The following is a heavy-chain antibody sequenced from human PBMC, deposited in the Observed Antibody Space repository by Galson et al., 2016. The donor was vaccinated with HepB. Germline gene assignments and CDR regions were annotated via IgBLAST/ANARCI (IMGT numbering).Heavy chain of an antibody. D-gene: IGHD5-24*01. Sequence: SLRLSCAASGFTFSIYWMHWVRQAPGKGLVWVSRINGDGSITDYADSVKGRFTISRDNVKNTLYLQMNSLRAEDTAVYYCLRLSKRENFDYLGQGTLVTVSS. CDR2: INGDGSIT. V-gene: IGHV3-74*01. CDR1: GFTFSIYW. J-gene: IGHJ4*02. CDR3: LRLSKRENFDY.